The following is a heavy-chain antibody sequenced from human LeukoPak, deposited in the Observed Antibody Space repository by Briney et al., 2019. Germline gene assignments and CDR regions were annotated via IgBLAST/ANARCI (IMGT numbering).Heavy chain of an antibody. D-gene: IGHD2-21*01. CDR2: IWYDGSNK. Sequence: GRPLRLSCAASGFTFSSYGMHWVRQAPGKGLEWVAVIWYDGSNKYYADSVKGRFTISRDNSKNTLYLQMNSLRAEDTAVYYCAKEVYYSFDYWGQGTLVTVSS. V-gene: IGHV3-33*06. CDR1: GFTFSSYG. CDR3: AKEVYYSFDY. J-gene: IGHJ4*02.